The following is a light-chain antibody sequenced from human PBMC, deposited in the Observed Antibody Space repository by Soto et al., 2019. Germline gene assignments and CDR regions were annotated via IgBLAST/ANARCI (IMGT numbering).Light chain of an antibody. CDR1: NIGSKN. CDR3: QVWDSITARV. J-gene: IGLJ3*02. CDR2: RDS. V-gene: IGLV3-9*01. Sequence: SYELTQPLSVSVARGQTARITCGGNNIGSKNVHWYQQKPGQATVLVIYRDSNRPSGIPERFSGSNSGNTATLTISRAQAGDEADYYCQVWDSITARVFGGGTKLTVL.